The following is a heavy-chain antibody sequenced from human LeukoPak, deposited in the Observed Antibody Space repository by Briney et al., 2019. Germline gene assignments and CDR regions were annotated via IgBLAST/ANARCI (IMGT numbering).Heavy chain of an antibody. CDR2: ISGSGGGT. J-gene: IGHJ4*02. CDR1: GFTFSGYA. V-gene: IGHV3-23*01. CDR3: AKSQDGGRLFHFDY. Sequence: GGSLRLSCAASGFTFSGYAMSWVRQAPGKGLEWVSVISGSGGGTYSADSVKGRFTISRDNSKNTLYLQMNSLRAEDTAVYFCAKSQDGGRLFHFDYWGQGTLVTVSS. D-gene: IGHD1-26*01.